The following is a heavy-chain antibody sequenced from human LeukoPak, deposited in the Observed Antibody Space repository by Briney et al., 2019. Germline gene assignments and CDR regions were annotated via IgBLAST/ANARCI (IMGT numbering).Heavy chain of an antibody. CDR1: GYTFTSYG. CDR2: ISAYNGNT. CDR3: ARVIAVAGTEDY. J-gene: IGHJ4*02. V-gene: IGHV1-18*01. Sequence: ASVKISCKTCGYTFTSYGIGWVRQAPGQGLEWMGWISAYNGNTNYAQKLQGRVTMTTDTSTSTAYMELRSLRSDDTAVYYCARVIAVAGTEDYWGQGTLVTVSS. D-gene: IGHD6-19*01.